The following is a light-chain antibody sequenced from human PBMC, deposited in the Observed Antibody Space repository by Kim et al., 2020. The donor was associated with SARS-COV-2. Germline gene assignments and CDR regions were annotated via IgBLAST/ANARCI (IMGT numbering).Light chain of an antibody. CDR2: AAS. J-gene: IGKJ4*01. CDR3: HHSYSTPPT. V-gene: IGKV1-39*01. Sequence: DIQMTQSPSSLSASVGDRVTITCRASQSISSYLNWYQQKPGKAPKLLIYAASSLQSGVPSRFSGSGSGTDFTLTISSLQPEDFATYYCHHSYSTPPTLVGGTPVDIK. CDR1: QSISSY.